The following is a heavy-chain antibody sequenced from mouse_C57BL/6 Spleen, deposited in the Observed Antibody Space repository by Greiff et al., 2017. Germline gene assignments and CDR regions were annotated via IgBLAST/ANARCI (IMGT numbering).Heavy chain of an antibody. CDR1: GFSFNTYA. CDR3: VRPANWDEDWFAY. CDR2: IRSKSNNYAT. Sequence: EVKLVESGGGLVQPKGSLKLSCAASGFSFNTYAMNWVRQAPGKGLEWVARIRSKSNNYATYYADSVKDRFTISRDDSESMLYLQMNNLKTEDTAMYYCVRPANWDEDWFAYWGQGTLVTVSA. D-gene: IGHD4-1*01. V-gene: IGHV10-1*01. J-gene: IGHJ3*01.